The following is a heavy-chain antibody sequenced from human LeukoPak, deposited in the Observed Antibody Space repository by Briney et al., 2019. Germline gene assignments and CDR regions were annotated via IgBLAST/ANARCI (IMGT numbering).Heavy chain of an antibody. D-gene: IGHD3-3*01. Sequence: SETLSLTCAVYGGSFSGYYWSWIRQPPGKGLEWIGYIYYSGSTNYNPSLKSRVTISVDTSKNQFSLKLSSVTAADTAVYYCAREQARDFWSGSSFDYWGQGTLVTVSS. CDR3: AREQARDFWSGSSFDY. V-gene: IGHV4-59*01. CDR1: GGSFSGYY. CDR2: IYYSGST. J-gene: IGHJ4*02.